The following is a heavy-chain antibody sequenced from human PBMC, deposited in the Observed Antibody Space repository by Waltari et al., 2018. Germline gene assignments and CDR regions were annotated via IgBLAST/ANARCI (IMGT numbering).Heavy chain of an antibody. D-gene: IGHD6-19*01. J-gene: IGHJ4*02. CDR1: GGTFSSYA. V-gene: IGHV1-69*14. CDR3: ARGPREGSGWEIDY. CDR2: IIPIFGTA. Sequence: QVQLVQSGAEVKKPGSSVKVSCQASGGTFSSYANSWVRQAPGQGLEWMGGIIPIFGTANYAQKFQGRVTITADKSTSTAYMELSSLRSEDTAVYYCARGPREGSGWEIDYWGQGTLVTVSS.